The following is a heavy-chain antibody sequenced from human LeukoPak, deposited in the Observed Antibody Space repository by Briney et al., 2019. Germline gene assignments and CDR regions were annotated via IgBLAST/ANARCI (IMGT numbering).Heavy chain of an antibody. CDR3: ARERNREGAGFDY. CDR2: TYHRSKWYH. D-gene: IGHD1-26*01. V-gene: IGHV6-1*01. J-gene: IGHJ4*02. CDR1: GDSVSDNSVA. Sequence: SQILSLTCAISGDSVSDNSVAWNWIRQSPSRGLEWLGRTYHRSKWYHDYALSVKSRLTINPDTSKNQFSLQLSSVTPEDTAVYFCARERNREGAGFDYWGQGTLVAVSS.